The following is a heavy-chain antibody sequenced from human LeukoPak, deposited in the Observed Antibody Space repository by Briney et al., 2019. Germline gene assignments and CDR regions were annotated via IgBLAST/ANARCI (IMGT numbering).Heavy chain of an antibody. CDR1: GFTFRKDS. CDR3: VKDSKAVADAFDY. Sequence: PGGSLRLSCSASGFTFRKDSMHWVRQTPGKGLQYVSAINSNGGTTYYADSVKGRFTISRDNSKNTLYLQMSSLRPEDTALYYCVKDSKAVADAFDYWGQGTLVTVSS. J-gene: IGHJ4*02. CDR2: INSNGGTT. V-gene: IGHV3-64D*06. D-gene: IGHD6-19*01.